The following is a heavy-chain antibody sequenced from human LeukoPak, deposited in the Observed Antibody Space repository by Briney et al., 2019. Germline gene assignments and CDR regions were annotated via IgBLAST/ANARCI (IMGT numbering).Heavy chain of an antibody. CDR2: ISGSGGST. D-gene: IGHD6-13*01. J-gene: IGHJ4*02. Sequence: PGGSLRLSCAASGFTFSNYGMSWVRQAPGKGLEWVSVISGSGGSTYHEDSVKGRFTISRDNSKSTLYLQMNSLRAEDTAVYYCAKALYGSSWYGDYWGQGTLVTVYS. V-gene: IGHV3-23*01. CDR3: AKALYGSSWYGDY. CDR1: GFTFSNYG.